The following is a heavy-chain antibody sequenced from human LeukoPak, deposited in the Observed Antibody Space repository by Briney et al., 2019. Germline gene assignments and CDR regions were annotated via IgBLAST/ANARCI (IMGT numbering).Heavy chain of an antibody. J-gene: IGHJ5*02. CDR3: ARASYDSVPPSASLNS. V-gene: IGHV1-2*02. Sequence: GASVKVSCKASGYTFTDYYIHWVRQAPGQGLEWMGWINPDSGDTNHEQKFQGRVTVTRDTSIRTAYMELSRLRSDDTAVYYCARASYDSVPPSASLNSWGQGTLVTVSA. CDR2: INPDSGDT. CDR1: GYTFTDYY. D-gene: IGHD3-22*01.